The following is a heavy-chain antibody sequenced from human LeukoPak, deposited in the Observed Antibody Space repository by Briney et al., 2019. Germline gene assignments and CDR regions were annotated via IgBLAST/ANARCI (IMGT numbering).Heavy chain of an antibody. CDR1: GGTFSSYA. CDR2: IIPIFGTA. V-gene: IGHV1-69*05. CDR3: ARDEWGGVAATTADY. D-gene: IGHD2-15*01. J-gene: IGHJ4*02. Sequence: EASVKVSCKASGGTFSSYAISLVRQAPGQGLEWMGRIIPIFGTANYAQKFQGRVTITTDESTSTAYMELSSLRSEDTAVYYCARDEWGGVAATTADYWGQGTLVTVSS.